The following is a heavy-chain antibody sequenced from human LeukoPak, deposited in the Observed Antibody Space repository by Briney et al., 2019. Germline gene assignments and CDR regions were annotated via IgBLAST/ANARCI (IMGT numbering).Heavy chain of an antibody. CDR3: AKVALNHYVWGSDRSPLGY. Sequence: GGSLRPSCAASGFTFSSYAMSWVRQAPGKGLEWVSGISYSGGSTYYADSVKGRFTISRDNSKNTLFLQVNSLRAEDTAIYYCAKVALNHYVWGSDRSPLGYWGQGTLVTVSS. D-gene: IGHD3-16*02. CDR2: ISYSGGST. V-gene: IGHV3-23*01. CDR1: GFTFSSYA. J-gene: IGHJ4*02.